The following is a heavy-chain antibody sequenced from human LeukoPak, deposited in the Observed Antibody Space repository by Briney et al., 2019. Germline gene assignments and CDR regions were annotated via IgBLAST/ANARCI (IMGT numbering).Heavy chain of an antibody. V-gene: IGHV1-69*04. CDR3: ARYIHPQGLIGYAMDV. D-gene: IGHD2-15*01. CDR1: GGPFNSYA. Sequence: SVKVSCKASGGPFNSYAINWVRQAPGQGLEWMGRIIVILGKVNYAQKFQGRLTITADKSTRTAYMDLNNLASEDMAIYFCARYIHPQGLIGYAMDVWGQGTTVIVSS. CDR2: IIVILGKV. J-gene: IGHJ6*02.